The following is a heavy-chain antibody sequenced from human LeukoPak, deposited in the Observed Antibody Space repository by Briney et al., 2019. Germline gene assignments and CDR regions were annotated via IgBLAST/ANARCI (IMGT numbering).Heavy chain of an antibody. V-gene: IGHV3-23*01. CDR3: AKAVGYCSSTSCYAPEDYYYGMDV. CDR2: ISGSGGST. CDR1: GFTFSSYA. D-gene: IGHD2-2*01. J-gene: IGHJ6*04. Sequence: GGSLRLSCAASGFTFSSYAMSWVRQAPGKGLEWVSAISGSGGSTYYADSVKGRFTISRDNSKNTLYLQVNSLRAEDTAVYYCAKAVGYCSSTSCYAPEDYYYGMDVWGKGTTVTVSS.